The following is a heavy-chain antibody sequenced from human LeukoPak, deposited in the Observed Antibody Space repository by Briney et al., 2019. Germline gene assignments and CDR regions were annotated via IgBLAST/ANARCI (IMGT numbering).Heavy chain of an antibody. CDR1: GFTFNSYG. J-gene: IGHJ4*02. Sequence: GGSLRLSCAASGFTFNSYGMHWVRQAPGKGLEWVAFIQYDGSDRYYADSVKGRFTISRDNSKNTLYLQMNSLRAEDTAVYYCAKVGIGYCSSTSCYTFDYWGQGALVTVSS. D-gene: IGHD2-2*02. V-gene: IGHV3-30*02. CDR2: IQYDGSDR. CDR3: AKVGIGYCSSTSCYTFDY.